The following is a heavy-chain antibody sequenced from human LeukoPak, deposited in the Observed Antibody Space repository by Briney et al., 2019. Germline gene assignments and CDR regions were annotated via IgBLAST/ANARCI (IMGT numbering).Heavy chain of an antibody. J-gene: IGHJ5*02. CDR3: ARSRPYCSSTSCSPRLNWFDP. CDR1: GYTFTSYY. V-gene: IGHV1-46*01. D-gene: IGHD2-2*01. CDR2: INPSGGST. Sequence: GASVKVSCKASGYTFTSYYMHWVRQAPGQGLEWMGIINPSGGSTSYAQKFQGRVTMTRDTSTSTVYMELSSPRSEDTAVYYCARSRPYCSSTSCSPRLNWFDPWGQGTLVTVSS.